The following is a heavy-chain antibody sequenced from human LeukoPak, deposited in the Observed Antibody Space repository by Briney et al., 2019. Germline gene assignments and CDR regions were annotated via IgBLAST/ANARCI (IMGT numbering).Heavy chain of an antibody. D-gene: IGHD7-27*01. J-gene: IGHJ4*02. Sequence: SSQTLSLTCTVSGGSISSGDYYWSWIRQPPGKGLEWIGSIYYSGSTYYNPSLKSRVTISVDTSKNQFSLKLSSVTAADTAVYYCARDLSHWQTGVPFDYWGQGTLVTVSS. CDR3: ARDLSHWQTGVPFDY. V-gene: IGHV4-39*07. CDR2: IYYSGST. CDR1: GGSISSGDYY.